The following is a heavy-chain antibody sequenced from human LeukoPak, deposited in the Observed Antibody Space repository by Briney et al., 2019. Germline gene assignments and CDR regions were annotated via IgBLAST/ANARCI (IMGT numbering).Heavy chain of an antibody. D-gene: IGHD4-17*01. CDR1: GGSFSGYH. CDR3: ARFNYGDYYFDY. J-gene: IGHJ4*02. CDR2: INHSGST. Sequence: SETLSLTCAVYGGSFSGYHWSWIRQPPGKGLEWIGEINHSGSTNYNPSLKSRVTISVDTSKNQFSLKLSSVTAADTAVYYCARFNYGDYYFDYWGQGTLVTVSS. V-gene: IGHV4-34*01.